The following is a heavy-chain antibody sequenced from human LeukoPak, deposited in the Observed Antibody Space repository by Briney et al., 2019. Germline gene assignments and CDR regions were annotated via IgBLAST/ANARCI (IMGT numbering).Heavy chain of an antibody. Sequence: SETLSLTCTVSGGSISSSSYYWGWIRQPPGKGLEWIGSIYYSGSTYYNPSLKSRVTISVDTSKNQFSLKLSSVTAADTAVYYCARAGAPPYWYFDLWGRGTLVTVSS. CDR2: IYYSGST. D-gene: IGHD7-27*01. CDR1: GGSISSSSYY. CDR3: ARAGAPPYWYFDL. J-gene: IGHJ2*01. V-gene: IGHV4-39*07.